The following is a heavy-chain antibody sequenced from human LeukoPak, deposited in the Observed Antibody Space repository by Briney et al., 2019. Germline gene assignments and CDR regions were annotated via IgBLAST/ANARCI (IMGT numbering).Heavy chain of an antibody. CDR2: ISYSGST. CDR3: ARGVYNYGGHNWFDP. Sequence: SETLSLTYTVSGGSISSYYWSWIRQPPGKGLEWMGYISYSGSTNYNPSLKSRVTISVDTSKNQFSLKLSSVTAADTAVYYCARGVYNYGGHNWFDPWGQGTLVTVSS. J-gene: IGHJ5*02. D-gene: IGHD5-18*01. V-gene: IGHV4-59*01. CDR1: GGSISSYY.